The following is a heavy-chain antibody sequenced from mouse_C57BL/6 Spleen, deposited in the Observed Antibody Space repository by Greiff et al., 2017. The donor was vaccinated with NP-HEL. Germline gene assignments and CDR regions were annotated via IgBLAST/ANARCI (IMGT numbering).Heavy chain of an antibody. V-gene: IGHV1-55*01. CDR3: ASSLYYAMDY. Sequence: VQLQQPGAELVKPGASVKMSCKASGYTFTSHWITWVKQRPGQGLEWIGGIYPGSGSTNYNEKFKSKATLTVDTSSSTAYMQLSSLTSEDSAVYYCASSLYYAMDYWGRGTSVTVSS. CDR1: GYTFTSHW. CDR2: IYPGSGST. J-gene: IGHJ4*01. D-gene: IGHD6-2*01.